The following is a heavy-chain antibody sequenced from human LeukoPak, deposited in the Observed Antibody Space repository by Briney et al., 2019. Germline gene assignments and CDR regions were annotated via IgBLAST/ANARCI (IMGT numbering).Heavy chain of an antibody. D-gene: IGHD5-24*01. CDR1: GFTFSSYA. CDR2: ISGSGGST. J-gene: IGHJ4*02. V-gene: IGHV3-23*01. CDR3: AKVLAMATIRGYFDY. Sequence: PGGSLTLCCAASGFTFSSYAMSWVRQAPGKGLEWVSAISGSGGSTYYADSVKGRFTIYRDDSKNTLYLQMNSLRAEDTAVYYCAKVLAMATIRGYFDYWGQGTLVTVSS.